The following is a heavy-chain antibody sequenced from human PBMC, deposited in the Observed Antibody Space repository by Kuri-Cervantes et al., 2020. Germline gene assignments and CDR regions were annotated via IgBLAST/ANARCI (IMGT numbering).Heavy chain of an antibody. Sequence: SLKISCAASGFTFDDYAMHWVRQAPGKGLEWVSGISWNSGSIGYADSVKGRFTISRDNAKNSLYLQMNSLRAEDTAVYYCARDNFFPYGSSAISYFDYWGQGTLVTVSS. D-gene: IGHD3-10*01. V-gene: IGHV3-9*01. J-gene: IGHJ4*02. CDR3: ARDNFFPYGSSAISYFDY. CDR1: GFTFDDYA. CDR2: ISWNSGSI.